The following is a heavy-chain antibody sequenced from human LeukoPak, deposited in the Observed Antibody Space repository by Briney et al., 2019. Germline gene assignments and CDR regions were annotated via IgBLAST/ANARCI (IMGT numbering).Heavy chain of an antibody. CDR1: GGSLSNDY. CDR3: ARHSGSGSYFLPTKWFDP. D-gene: IGHD3-10*01. Sequence: SETLSLTCTVSGGSLSNDYWSWIRQPPGKGLGWIGNIDYSGITNYNPSLKSRVTMSVDTSKNQFSLKLSSVSAADTAVYSCARHSGSGSYFLPTKWFDPWGQGTLVTVSS. CDR2: IDYSGIT. V-gene: IGHV4-59*01. J-gene: IGHJ5*02.